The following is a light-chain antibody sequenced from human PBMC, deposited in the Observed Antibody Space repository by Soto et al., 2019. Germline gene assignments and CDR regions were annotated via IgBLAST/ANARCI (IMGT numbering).Light chain of an antibody. CDR1: QSVSEW. J-gene: IGKJ1*01. CDR2: DAS. CDR3: QQYTSYWT. V-gene: IGKV1-5*01. Sequence: DIQITQSPSTLSASVGARVTMTCRASQSVSEWLAWYQQKPGKAPKLLIYDASTLEDGVPSRFSGSGSGTEFTLSISSLHTDDYATYYCQQYTSYWTFGQGTKVEIK.